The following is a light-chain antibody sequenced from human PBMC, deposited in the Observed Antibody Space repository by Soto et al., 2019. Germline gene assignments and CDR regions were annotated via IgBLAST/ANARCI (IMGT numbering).Light chain of an antibody. V-gene: IGKV1-8*01. Sequence: AIRMTQSPSSFSASTGERVTITCRASQGISSYLAWYQQKPGKAPKLLIYAASTWPSGVPSRFSGSGSGTDFTLTISCLQSEDFATYYCQQYYSYPLTFGQGTKVEIK. CDR1: QGISSY. J-gene: IGKJ1*01. CDR2: AAS. CDR3: QQYYSYPLT.